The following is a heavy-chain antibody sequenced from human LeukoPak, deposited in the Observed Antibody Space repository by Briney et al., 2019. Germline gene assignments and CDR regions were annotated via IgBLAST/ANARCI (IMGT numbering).Heavy chain of an antibody. CDR2: MNPNSGNT. V-gene: IGHV1-8*02. J-gene: IGHJ3*02. CDR3: ARAIGIPDDAFDI. D-gene: IGHD3-16*02. CDR1: GGTFSSYA. Sequence: ASVKVSCKASGGTFSSYAINWVRQATGQGLEWMGWMNPNSGNTGYAQKFQGRVTMTRNTSISTAYMELSSLRSEDTAVYYCARAIGIPDDAFDIWGQGTMVTVSS.